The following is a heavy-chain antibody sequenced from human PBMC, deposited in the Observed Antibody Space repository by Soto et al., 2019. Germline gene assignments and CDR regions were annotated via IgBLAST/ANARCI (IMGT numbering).Heavy chain of an antibody. CDR1: GFTFSSYS. CDR2: ISSSSSYI. D-gene: IGHD1-1*01. CDR3: ARDLAEPSNYYYGMDV. J-gene: IGHJ6*02. V-gene: IGHV3-21*01. Sequence: EVQLVESEGGLVKPGGSLRLSCAASGFTFSSYSMNWVRQAPGKGLEWVSSISSSSSYIYYADSVKGRFTISRDNAKNSLYLQMNSLRAEDTAVYYCARDLAEPSNYYYGMDVWGQGTTVTVSS.